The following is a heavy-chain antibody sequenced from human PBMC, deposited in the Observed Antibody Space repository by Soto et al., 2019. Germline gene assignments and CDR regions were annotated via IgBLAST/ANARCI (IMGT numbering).Heavy chain of an antibody. CDR1: GGSVSGYH. CDR3: ARRYGSCFDY. D-gene: IGHD5-18*01. Sequence: PSETLSLTCNVSGGSVSGYHWSWIRQPPGKGLEWIGYINNNGNTNYNPSLKSRVTISVDTSKNQFSLKLSSVTAADTAVYYCARRYGSCFDYWGQGTLVTVSS. J-gene: IGHJ4*02. V-gene: IGHV4-59*08. CDR2: INNNGNT.